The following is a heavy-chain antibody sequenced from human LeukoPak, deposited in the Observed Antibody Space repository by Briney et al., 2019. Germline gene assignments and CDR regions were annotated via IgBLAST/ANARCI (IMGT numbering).Heavy chain of an antibody. V-gene: IGHV3-53*01. CDR2: IYSGGST. CDR3: ARVEASYYYYMDV. J-gene: IGHJ6*03. Sequence: GGSLRLSCAASGFTVSSNYMSWVRQAPGKGLEWVSVIYSGGSTYYADSVKGRFTISRDNSKNTLYLQMNSLRAEDTAVYYCARVEASYYYYMDVWGKGTTVTISS. CDR1: GFTVSSNY.